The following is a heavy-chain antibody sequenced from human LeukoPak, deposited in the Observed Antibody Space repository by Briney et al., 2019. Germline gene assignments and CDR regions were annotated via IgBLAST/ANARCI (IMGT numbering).Heavy chain of an antibody. V-gene: IGHV1-69*02. D-gene: IGHD5-18*01. J-gene: IGHJ5*02. CDR2: IIPILGIA. CDR3: ARGGSYGLVWFDP. CDR1: GGTFSSYT. Sequence: SVKVSCKASGGTFSSYTISWVRQAPGQGLEWMGRIIPILGIANYAQKFQGRVTITADKSTSTAYMELSSLRSEDTAVYYCARGGSYGLVWFDPWGQGTLVTVSS.